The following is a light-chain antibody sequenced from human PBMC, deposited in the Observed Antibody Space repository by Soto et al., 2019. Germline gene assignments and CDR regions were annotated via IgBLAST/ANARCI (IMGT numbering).Light chain of an antibody. CDR3: QQYNNWPRT. J-gene: IGKJ1*01. Sequence: EIVMTQSPSTLSVSPGERTTLSCRASQSISSYLAWYQQKPGQAPRLLMYGASTRATGIPARFSGSGSGTEFTLTISSLQSEDFAVYYCQQYNNWPRTFGQGTKVDI. CDR2: GAS. V-gene: IGKV3-15*01. CDR1: QSISSY.